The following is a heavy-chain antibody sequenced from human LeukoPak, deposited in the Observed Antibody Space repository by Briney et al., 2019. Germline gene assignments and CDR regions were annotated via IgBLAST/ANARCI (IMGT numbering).Heavy chain of an antibody. CDR1: GFTFSSYA. CDR2: ISYDGSNK. V-gene: IGHV3-30*04. CDR3: AREFITMIVVVTPNYYYYMDV. D-gene: IGHD3-22*01. Sequence: SGGSLRLSCAASGFTFSSYAMHWVRQAPGKGLEWVAVISYDGSNKYYADSVKGRFTISRDNSKNTLYLQMNSLRAEDTAVYYCAREFITMIVVVTPNYYYYMDVWGKGTTVTVSS. J-gene: IGHJ6*03.